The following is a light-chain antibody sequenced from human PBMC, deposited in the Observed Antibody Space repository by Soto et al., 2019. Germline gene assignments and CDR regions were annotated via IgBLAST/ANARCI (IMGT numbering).Light chain of an antibody. CDR3: QQYNNWPPYS. Sequence: IVMTQSPATLSVSPGESAALSCRARQSVGTNLAWYQQTPGQAPRVLIHSASTRATGIPARFSGSGSDTEFTLTISGLQSEYFAIYYCQQYNNWPPYSFGQGTKLENK. V-gene: IGKV3-15*01. CDR1: QSVGTN. CDR2: SAS. J-gene: IGKJ2*01.